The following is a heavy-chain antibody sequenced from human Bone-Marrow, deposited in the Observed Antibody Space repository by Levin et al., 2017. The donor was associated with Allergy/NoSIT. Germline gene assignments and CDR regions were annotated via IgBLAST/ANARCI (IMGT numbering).Heavy chain of an antibody. Sequence: QSQTLSLTCSVSGGSISNSYWSWIRQAPGKGLEWIGYIKNSGTTKYNPSLNSRVTISADTSKNQVSLRLTSVTAADTAVYYSASLGYTISYYDYALDVWGQGTTVTVSS. V-gene: IGHV4-59*01. J-gene: IGHJ6*02. CDR3: ASLGYTISYYDYALDV. CDR2: IKNSGTT. D-gene: IGHD5-12*01. CDR1: GGSISNSY.